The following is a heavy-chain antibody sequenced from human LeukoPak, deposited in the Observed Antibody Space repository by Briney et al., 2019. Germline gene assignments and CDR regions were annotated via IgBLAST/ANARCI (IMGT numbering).Heavy chain of an antibody. D-gene: IGHD2-2*02. CDR2: IYTSGST. Sequence: SETLSLTCTVSGGSISSYYWSWIRQPAGKGLEWIGRIYTSGSTNYNPSLKSRVTMSVDTSKNQFSLKLSSVTAADTAVYYCARHVGYCSSTSCYSHYYYAMDVWGQGTTVTVSS. CDR3: ARHVGYCSSTSCYSHYYYAMDV. V-gene: IGHV4-4*07. J-gene: IGHJ6*02. CDR1: GGSISSYY.